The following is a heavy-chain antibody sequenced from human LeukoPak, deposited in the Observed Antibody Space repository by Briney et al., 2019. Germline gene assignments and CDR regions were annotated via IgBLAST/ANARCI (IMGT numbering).Heavy chain of an antibody. Sequence: EGSLRLSCAASGFTFSGSAMHWVRQASGKGLEWVGRIRSKANSYATAYAASVKGRFTISRDDSKNTAYLQMNSLKTEDTAVYYCTAYSGSYYNWGLGYYYYYMDVWGKGTTVTVSS. CDR1: GFTFSGSA. CDR2: IRSKANSYAT. V-gene: IGHV3-73*01. J-gene: IGHJ6*03. CDR3: TAYSGSYYNWGLGYYYYYMDV. D-gene: IGHD3-10*01.